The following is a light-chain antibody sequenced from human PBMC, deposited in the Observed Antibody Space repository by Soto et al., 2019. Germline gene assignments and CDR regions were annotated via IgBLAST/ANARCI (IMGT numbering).Light chain of an antibody. J-gene: IGLJ3*02. CDR2: EVS. CDR1: SSDVGGYNY. Sequence: QSALTQPASVSGSPGQSITISCTGTSSDVGGYNYVSWYQQHTGKAPKLMIYEVSNWPSGVSNRFSGSKSGNTASLTISGLQAEDEADYYCSSFTSSSTWVFGGGTKLTVL. V-gene: IGLV2-14*01. CDR3: SSFTSSSTWV.